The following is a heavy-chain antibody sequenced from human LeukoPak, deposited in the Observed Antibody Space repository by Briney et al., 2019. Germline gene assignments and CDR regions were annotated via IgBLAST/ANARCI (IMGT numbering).Heavy chain of an antibody. J-gene: IGHJ4*02. CDR1: GFTFNTYA. V-gene: IGHV3-23*01. CDR2: ISGSGGST. CDR3: AKAQEMATIGNYFDY. Sequence: GGSLRLSCAASGFTFNTYAMSWVRQAPGKGLEWVSAISGSGGSTYYADSVKGLFTISRDNSKNTLYLQMNSLRAEDTAVYYCAKAQEMATIGNYFDYWGQGTLVTVSS. D-gene: IGHD5-12*01.